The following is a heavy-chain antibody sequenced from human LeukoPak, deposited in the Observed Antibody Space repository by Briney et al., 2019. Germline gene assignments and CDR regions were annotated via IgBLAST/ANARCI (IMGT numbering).Heavy chain of an antibody. Sequence: SETLSLTCTVSGGSISGYYWSWIRQPPGKGLEWIGYIYYSGSTNYNPSLKSRVTISVDTSKNQFSLKLSSVTAADTAVYYCARDRSYGGYFDYWGQGTLVTVSS. V-gene: IGHV4-59*01. CDR1: GGSISGYY. CDR2: IYYSGST. J-gene: IGHJ4*02. D-gene: IGHD4-23*01. CDR3: ARDRSYGGYFDY.